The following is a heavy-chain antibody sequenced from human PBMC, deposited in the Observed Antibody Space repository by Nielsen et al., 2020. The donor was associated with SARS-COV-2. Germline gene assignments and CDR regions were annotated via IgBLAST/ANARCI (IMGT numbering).Heavy chain of an antibody. CDR2: TSYDGGFK. D-gene: IGHD1-26*01. Sequence: GGSLRLSCAASGFTFSSYAMHWVRQAPGKGPEWVAVTSYDGGFKDYGNSVKGRFTVSRDNSQNMLYLQMNRLRPEDTAVYYCAKVYLSGSYRPPREAFDVWGQGTKVTVSS. J-gene: IGHJ3*01. CDR3: AKVYLSGSYRPPREAFDV. CDR1: GFTFSSYA. V-gene: IGHV3-30*04.